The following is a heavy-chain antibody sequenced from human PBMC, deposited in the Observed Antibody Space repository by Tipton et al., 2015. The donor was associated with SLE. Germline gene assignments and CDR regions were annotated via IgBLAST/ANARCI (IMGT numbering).Heavy chain of an antibody. CDR2: IDRDGSP. J-gene: IGHJ6*03. CDR3: ARGVSGYYFYSYMDV. D-gene: IGHD3-16*01. CDR1: GFSISSGYY. V-gene: IGHV4-38-2*01. Sequence: LRLSCAVSGFSISSGYYWGWIRQSPEKGLEWIGEIDRDGSPNYKPSLQNRVTMSVDRSANQFSLRLTSVTAADTAVYYCARGVSGYYFYSYMDVWGKGTTVTISS.